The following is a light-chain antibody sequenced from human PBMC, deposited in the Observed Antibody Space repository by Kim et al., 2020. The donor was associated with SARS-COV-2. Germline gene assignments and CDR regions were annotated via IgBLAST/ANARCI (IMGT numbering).Light chain of an antibody. V-gene: IGLV2-14*03. J-gene: IGLJ1*01. CDR2: DVS. CDR1: SSDVGGYNY. Sequence: QSALTQPASVSGSRGQSITISCTGTSSDVGGYNYVSWYQQQPGKAPELMIYDVSSRPSGVSSRFSGSKSGNTASLTISGLQAEDEADYYCSSYTSSGTRVFGTGTEVTVL. CDR3: SSYTSSGTRV.